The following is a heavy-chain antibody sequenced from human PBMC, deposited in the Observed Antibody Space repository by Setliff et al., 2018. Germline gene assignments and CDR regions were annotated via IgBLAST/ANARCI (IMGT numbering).Heavy chain of an antibody. Sequence: PGGSLRLSCAGSGFTFSDYWMSWVRQAPGKGLEWVANIKQDASEKYYVDSVKGRLTISRDNAKNSLYLQMNSLRAEDTAVYYCARKSGSYYFNAFDLWGQGTMVTVSS. J-gene: IGHJ3*01. CDR1: GFTFSDYW. CDR2: IKQDASEK. V-gene: IGHV3-7*01. D-gene: IGHD1-26*01. CDR3: ARKSGSYYFNAFDL.